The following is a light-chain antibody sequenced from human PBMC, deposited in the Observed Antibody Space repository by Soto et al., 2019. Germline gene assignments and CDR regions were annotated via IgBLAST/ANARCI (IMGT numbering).Light chain of an antibody. CDR1: QSVSSN. CDR3: QQYNNWPGGA. J-gene: IGKJ2*01. V-gene: IGKV3-15*01. Sequence: EIVMMQSPATLSVSPGERATLSCRASQSVSSNLAWYQQKPGQAPRLLIYGASTRATGIPARFSGSGSGTEFTLTISSLQSEDFAVYYCQQYNNWPGGAFGQGTKLEIK. CDR2: GAS.